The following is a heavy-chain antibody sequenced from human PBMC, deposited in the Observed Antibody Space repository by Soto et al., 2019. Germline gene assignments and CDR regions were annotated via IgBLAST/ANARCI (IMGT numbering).Heavy chain of an antibody. D-gene: IGHD6-13*01. CDR2: IYPGDSDT. CDR3: ARHLGAAAGPLYGMDV. V-gene: IGHV5-51*01. J-gene: IGHJ6*02. Sequence: PWESLKISCNGSGYIFTSYWIGWVRQMPGKGLEWMGIIYPGDSDTRYSPSFQGQVTISADKSISTAYLQWSSLKASDTAMYYCARHLGAAAGPLYGMDVWGQGTTVTVSS. CDR1: GYIFTSYW.